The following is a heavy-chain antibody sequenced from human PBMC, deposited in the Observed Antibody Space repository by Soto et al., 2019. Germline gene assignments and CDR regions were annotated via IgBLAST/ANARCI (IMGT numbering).Heavy chain of an antibody. CDR3: ARDIGYGGN. V-gene: IGHV3-74*01. CDR1: GFTFSTSW. D-gene: IGHD3-16*01. Sequence: EVQLVESGGDLVQPGGSLRLSCTTSGFTFSTSWMHWVRQTPGKGLLWVSHISTDGSITNYADSAKGRFTISRDNAKNTLFLQMNNLRAEDTAVYFCARDIGYGGNWGQGTLVTVSS. J-gene: IGHJ4*02. CDR2: ISTDGSIT.